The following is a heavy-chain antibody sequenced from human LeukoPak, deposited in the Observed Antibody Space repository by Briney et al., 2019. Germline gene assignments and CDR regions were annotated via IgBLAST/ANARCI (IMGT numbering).Heavy chain of an antibody. D-gene: IGHD2-15*01. J-gene: IGHJ6*02. CDR1: GFTFISYW. CDR2: INSDGTST. Sequence: GGSLRLSCAASGFTFISYWMHWVRQAPGKGLVWVSRINSDGTSTSYADSVKGRFTISRDNAKNTLYLQMNSLRAEDTAVYYCARARGSGYCSGGSCYLVDYYYGMDVSGQGTTVTVSS. CDR3: ARARGSGYCSGGSCYLVDYYYGMDV. V-gene: IGHV3-74*01.